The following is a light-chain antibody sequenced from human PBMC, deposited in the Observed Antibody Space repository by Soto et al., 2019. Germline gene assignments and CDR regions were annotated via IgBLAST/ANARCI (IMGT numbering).Light chain of an antibody. Sequence: DIQMTQSPSSLSASVGDRVTITCRTSQGISSYLAWYQQKPGKIPKLLIFAASTLQSGVPSRFSGSGSGTDFTLTISSLQPEDAATYYCQKYNLAPLTFGGGTKVEIK. CDR1: QGISSY. CDR3: QKYNLAPLT. V-gene: IGKV1-27*01. J-gene: IGKJ4*01. CDR2: AAS.